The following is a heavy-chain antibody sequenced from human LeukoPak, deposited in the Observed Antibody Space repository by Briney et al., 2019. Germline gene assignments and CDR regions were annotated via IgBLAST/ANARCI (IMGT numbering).Heavy chain of an antibody. V-gene: IGHV3-23*01. D-gene: IGHD6-13*01. CDR1: GFTFSSYA. J-gene: IGHJ4*02. CDR3: AKTPRGVPAAGLAYPFDY. Sequence: PGGSLRLSCAASGFTFSSYAMSWVRQAPGKGLEWVSAISGSGGSTYYADSVKGRFTISRDNSKNTLYLQMNSLRAEDTAVYYCAKTPRGVPAAGLAYPFDYWGQGTLVTVSS. CDR2: ISGSGGST.